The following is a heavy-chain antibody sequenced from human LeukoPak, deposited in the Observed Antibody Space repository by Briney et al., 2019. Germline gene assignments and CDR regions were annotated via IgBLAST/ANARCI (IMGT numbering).Heavy chain of an antibody. J-gene: IGHJ4*02. CDR3: ASRAREAYSSSSGGYYFDY. D-gene: IGHD6-6*01. CDR2: IIPIFGTA. Sequence: GSSVTVSCKASGGTFSSYAISWVRQAPGQGLEWMGGIIPIFGTANYAQKFQGRVTITADESTSTAYMELSSLRSEDTAVYYCASRAREAYSSSSGGYYFDYWGQGTLVTVSS. CDR1: GGTFSSYA. V-gene: IGHV1-69*01.